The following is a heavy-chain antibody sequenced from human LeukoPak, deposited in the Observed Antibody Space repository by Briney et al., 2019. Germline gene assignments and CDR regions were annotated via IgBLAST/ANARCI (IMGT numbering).Heavy chain of an antibody. CDR3: ARRGSYGSGSYYYFDY. Sequence: GESLKISCKGSGYSFTSYWIGWVRQMPGKGLEWMGIIYPGDSDTRYSPSFQGQVTLSADKSISTAYLQWSSLKASDTAIYYCARRGSYGSGSYYYFDYWGQGTLVTVSS. D-gene: IGHD3-10*01. CDR2: IYPGDSDT. CDR1: GYSFTSYW. V-gene: IGHV5-51*01. J-gene: IGHJ4*02.